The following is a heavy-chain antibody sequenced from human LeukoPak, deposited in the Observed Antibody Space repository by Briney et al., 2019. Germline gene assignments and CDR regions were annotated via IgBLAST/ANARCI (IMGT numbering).Heavy chain of an antibody. CDR3: ARDLGYSSGHGLDV. J-gene: IGHJ6*02. V-gene: IGHV3-30*02. Sequence: GGSLRLSCAASGFTFTDSAMHWVRRAPGAGLGWVALIRSGGSNECYADSVKGRFTIYRDNAKNMLYLQMDRLSAEDTAMYYCARDLGYSSGHGLDVWGQGTTVTVSS. CDR1: GFTFTDSA. CDR2: IRSGGSNE. D-gene: IGHD6-19*01.